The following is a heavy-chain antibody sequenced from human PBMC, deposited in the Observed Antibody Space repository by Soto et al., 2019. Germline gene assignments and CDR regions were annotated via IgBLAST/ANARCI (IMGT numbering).Heavy chain of an antibody. V-gene: IGHV4-31*03. CDR2: IHYSGST. D-gene: IGHD3-22*01. J-gene: IGHJ5*02. Sequence: QVQLQESGPGLVKPSQTLSLTCTVSGDSINSGGYYWSWIRQHLGKGLEWIGRIHYSGSTYCTTSLKSRVTISVDTSETECSLRLTSVTAADPAVYYCASGRGYDSNCFDPWGQGTLVTVAS. CDR3: ASGRGYDSNCFDP. CDR1: GDSINSGGYY.